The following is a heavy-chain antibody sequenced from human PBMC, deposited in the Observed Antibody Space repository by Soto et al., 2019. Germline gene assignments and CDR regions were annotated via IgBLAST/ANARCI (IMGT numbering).Heavy chain of an antibody. J-gene: IGHJ4*02. CDR1: GFSFSTHG. V-gene: IGHV3-23*01. CDR3: AKIAWNLGRLFDY. CDR2: ISGGDDST. D-gene: IGHD3-16*01. Sequence: GGSLRLSCATSGFSFSTHGMTWVRQAPGKGLEWVSTISGGDDSTSYTDSVRGRFTISRDNSKNTLFLQMSRLRAEDTAVYYCAKIAWNLGRLFDYWGQGTLVTVSS.